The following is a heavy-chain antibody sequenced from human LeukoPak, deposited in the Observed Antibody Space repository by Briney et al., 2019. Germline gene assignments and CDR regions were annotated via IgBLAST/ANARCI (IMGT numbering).Heavy chain of an antibody. D-gene: IGHD4-23*01. J-gene: IGHJ4*02. CDR1: GFTFSTYS. CDR2: ISSNSSAV. CDR3: ARDLDYGGDWAPLGY. V-gene: IGHV3-48*01. Sequence: GGSLRLSCAASGFTFSTYSMNWVRQAPGKGLEWVSYISSNSSAVYYADSVKGRFTISRDSSKNTLYLQMNSLRAEDTAVYYCARDLDYGGDWAPLGYWGQGTLVTVSS.